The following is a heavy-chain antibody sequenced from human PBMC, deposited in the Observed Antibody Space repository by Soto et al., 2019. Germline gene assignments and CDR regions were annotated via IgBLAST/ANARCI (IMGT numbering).Heavy chain of an antibody. CDR2: TYYRSKWYN. CDR1: GYSVSSNSAA. D-gene: IGHD6-13*01. J-gene: IGHJ5*02. V-gene: IGHV6-1*01. CDR3: ARDISIAHRPWFQA. Sequence: QTLSLTCAISGYSVSSNSAAWSWIIQSPSRGLEWLGRTYYRSKWYNDYAVSVKSRITINPDTSKNQFSLQLNSVTPEDTAVYYCARDISIAHRPWFQALGQGTLVRVSS.